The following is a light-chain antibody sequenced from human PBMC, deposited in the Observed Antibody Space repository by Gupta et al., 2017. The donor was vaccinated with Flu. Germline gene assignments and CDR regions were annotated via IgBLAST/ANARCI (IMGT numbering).Light chain of an antibody. CDR1: SSNIGSNF. J-gene: IGLJ1*01. CDR2: GNN. V-gene: IGLV1-44*01. CDR3: AAWDDSLNGHYV. Sequence: SSNIGSNFVNWYQQVPGTAPKLLIYGNNQRPSGVPDRFSASKFGTSASLAISGLQSEDEADYYCAAWDDSLNGHYVFGTGTKVTVL.